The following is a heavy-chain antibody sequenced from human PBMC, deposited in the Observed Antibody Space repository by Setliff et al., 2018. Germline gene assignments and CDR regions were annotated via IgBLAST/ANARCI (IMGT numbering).Heavy chain of an antibody. D-gene: IGHD2-15*01. V-gene: IGHV3-33*08. Sequence: GGSLRLSCAASGFTFSTYRMHWVRQAPGKGLEWVAVIWDDGGNKYHADCVKGRFTISRDNSKNTLYLQMNSLRPEDTAVYYCARTCSGSGCYAGLESWGQGTPVTVSS. CDR2: IWDDGGNK. CDR3: ARTCSGSGCYAGLES. J-gene: IGHJ4*02. CDR1: GFTFSTYR.